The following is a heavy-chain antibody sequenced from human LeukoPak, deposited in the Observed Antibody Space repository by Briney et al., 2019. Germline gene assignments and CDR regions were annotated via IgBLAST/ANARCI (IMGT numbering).Heavy chain of an antibody. CDR3: AKAGVGADGAGFLCEY. D-gene: IGHD1-26*01. CDR2: ASYYVGKQ. Sequence: GGSLTLSCAASGFTFSDYAMSWVRQAPGKGLEWVSTASYYVGKQYHADSVRGRFTVSRDNSRNTVSLQMSRLRVEDTGIYYYAKAGVGADGAGFLCEYWGQGTLVTVSS. CDR1: GFTFSDYA. J-gene: IGHJ4*02. V-gene: IGHV3-23*01.